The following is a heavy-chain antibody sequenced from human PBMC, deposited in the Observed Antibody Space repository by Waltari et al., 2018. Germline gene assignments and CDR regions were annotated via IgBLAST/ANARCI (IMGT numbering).Heavy chain of an antibody. Sequence: EVQLVESGGGLVQPGGSLRLSCAASGFTFSSYWMHWVRQAPGKGLVWFEGIKSDGSITSYADSVKGRFTSSRDNAKNTLYLQMNSLRAEDSAVYYCARDRDDSSGHDYWGQGTLVTVSS. J-gene: IGHJ4*02. CDR2: IKSDGSIT. V-gene: IGHV3-74*01. D-gene: IGHD3-22*01. CDR1: GFTFSSYW. CDR3: ARDRDDSSGHDY.